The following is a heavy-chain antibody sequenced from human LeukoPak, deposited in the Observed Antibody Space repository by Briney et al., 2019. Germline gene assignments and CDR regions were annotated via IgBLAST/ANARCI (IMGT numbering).Heavy chain of an antibody. D-gene: IGHD2-21*01. Sequence: PEALSLTCIVPGGSISSSSYYWGWARQHPGRGLEWLGCIYYGGSNYYNPSCKSGVTISVETSKNQFFLKLSSGTAADRSVFYGARRVTLLGSGAFLEYYFDYWGQGTLVTVSS. J-gene: IGHJ4*02. CDR2: IYYGGSN. V-gene: IGHV4-39*01. CDR1: GGSISSSSYY. CDR3: ARRVTLLGSGAFLEYYFDY.